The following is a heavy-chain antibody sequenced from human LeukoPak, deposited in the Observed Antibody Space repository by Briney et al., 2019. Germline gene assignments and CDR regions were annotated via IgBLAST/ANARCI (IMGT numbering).Heavy chain of an antibody. Sequence: GGSLRLSCAASGFIFSNYGTHWARQAPGKGLEWVAVTSSDGINNYYTDSVKGRFTISRDNSKNTLYLQMNSLRAEDTAVYYCAKDSYSSTWYVIHFWGQGTLVTVSS. D-gene: IGHD6-13*01. CDR2: TSSDGINN. CDR3: AKDSYSSTWYVIHF. J-gene: IGHJ4*02. V-gene: IGHV3-30*18. CDR1: GFIFSNYG.